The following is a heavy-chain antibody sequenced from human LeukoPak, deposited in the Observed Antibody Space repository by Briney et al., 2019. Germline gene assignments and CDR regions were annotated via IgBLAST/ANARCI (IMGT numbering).Heavy chain of an antibody. V-gene: IGHV3-23*01. CDR2: ISGSGGST. J-gene: IGHJ4*02. D-gene: IGHD4-17*01. Sequence: GGSLRLSCAAPGFTFSSYAMSWVRQAPGKGLEWVSAISGSGGSTYYVDSVKGRFTISRDNSKNTLYLQMNSLRAEDTAVYYCAKGATVTTEGFDYWGQGTLVTVSS. CDR1: GFTFSSYA. CDR3: AKGATVTTEGFDY.